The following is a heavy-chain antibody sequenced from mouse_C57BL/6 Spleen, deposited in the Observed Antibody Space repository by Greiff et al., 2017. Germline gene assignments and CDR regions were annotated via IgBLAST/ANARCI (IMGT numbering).Heavy chain of an antibody. Sequence: QVQLQQSGAELAKPGASVKLSCKASGYTFTSYWMHWVNQRPGKGLEWIGYINTSSGYTKYNQKFKDKATLTADKSSSTAYMQLSSLTYEDSAVYYCARSQSNYAMDYWGQGTSVTVSS. V-gene: IGHV1-7*01. CDR2: INTSSGYT. CDR3: ARSQSNYAMDY. D-gene: IGHD3-2*02. J-gene: IGHJ4*01. CDR1: GYTFTSYW.